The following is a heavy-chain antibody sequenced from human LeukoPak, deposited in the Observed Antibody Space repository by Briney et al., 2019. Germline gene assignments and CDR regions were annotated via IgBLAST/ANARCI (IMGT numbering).Heavy chain of an antibody. J-gene: IGHJ6*02. V-gene: IGHV3-21*04. CDR3: ARNQQLGGHSYYYYGMDV. CDR2: ISSSSSYI. CDR1: GFTFSSYS. D-gene: IGHD3-16*01. Sequence: GGSLRLSCAASGFTFSSYSMNWVRQAPGKGLEWVSSISSSSSYIYYADSVKGRFTISRDDAKNSLYLQMNSLRADDTAIYYCARNQQLGGHSYYYYGMDVWGQGTTVTVSS.